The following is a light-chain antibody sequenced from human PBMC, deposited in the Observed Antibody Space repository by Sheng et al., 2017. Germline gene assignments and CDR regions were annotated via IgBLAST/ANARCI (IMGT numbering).Light chain of an antibody. CDR1: QSISTY. V-gene: IGKV1-39*01. Sequence: DIQMTQSPSSLSASVGDRVTITCRASQSISTYLNWYQQKPGKAPKLLIYAASTLQSGVPSRFSGSGSVTDFTLTISSLQPEDFATYYCQQSSTIPRTFGQGTRVEIK. CDR3: QQSSTIPRT. CDR2: AAS. J-gene: IGKJ1*01.